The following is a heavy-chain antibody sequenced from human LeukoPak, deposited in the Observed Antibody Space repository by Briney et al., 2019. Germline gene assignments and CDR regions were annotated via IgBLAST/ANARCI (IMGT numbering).Heavy chain of an antibody. CDR1: GFTFSSYS. V-gene: IGHV3-21*01. CDR3: ARDRVSGYYYMDV. Sequence: GGSLRLSCAAPGFTFSSYSMNWVRQAPGKGLEWVSSISSSSSYIYYADSVKGRFTISRGNAKNSLYLQMNSLRAEDTAVYYCARDRVSGYYYMDVWGKGTTVTVSS. CDR2: ISSSSSYI. J-gene: IGHJ6*03. D-gene: IGHD3-10*01.